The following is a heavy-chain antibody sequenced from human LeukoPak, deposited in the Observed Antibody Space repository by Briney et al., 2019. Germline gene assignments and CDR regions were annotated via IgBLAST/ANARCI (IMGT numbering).Heavy chain of an antibody. Sequence: GGSLRLPCAASGFRFSSYAMSWVRQAPGKGLEWVSSISSTSRYVYYGDSVRGRLTISRDNAKSSLYLQMDSLRAEDTAVYYCARPDYDYWSGSPGGHYMDVWGKGTTVTVSS. CDR3: ARPDYDYWSGSPGGHYMDV. J-gene: IGHJ6*03. V-gene: IGHV3-21*01. CDR2: ISSTSRYV. D-gene: IGHD3-3*01. CDR1: GFRFSSYA.